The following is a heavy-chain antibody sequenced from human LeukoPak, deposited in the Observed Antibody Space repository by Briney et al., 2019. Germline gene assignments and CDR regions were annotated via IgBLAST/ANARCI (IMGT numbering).Heavy chain of an antibody. D-gene: IGHD4-23*01. J-gene: IGHJ4*02. V-gene: IGHV3-7*01. CDR3: ARGGGNAPRPIDY. Sequence: PGGSLRLSCAASGFTFSRYWMSWVRQAPGKGLEWVANIKQDGSEKYYVDSVKGRFTISRDNAKNSLCLQMNSQRAEDTAVYYCARGGGNAPRPIDYWGQGTLVTVSS. CDR2: IKQDGSEK. CDR1: GFTFSRYW.